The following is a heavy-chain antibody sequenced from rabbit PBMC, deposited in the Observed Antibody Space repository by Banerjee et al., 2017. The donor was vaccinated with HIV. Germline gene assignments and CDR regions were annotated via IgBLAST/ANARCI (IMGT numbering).Heavy chain of an antibody. CDR3: ARGGWHDFKL. D-gene: IGHD4-1*01. J-gene: IGHJ4*01. V-gene: IGHV1S45*01. Sequence: QEQLEESGGGLVKPEGSLTLTCKASGFDLSSYYWLCWVRQAPGKGLEWIACIGAGSGSAYYATWAKGRFTISKTSSTTVTLQMTSLTAADTATYFCARGGWHDFKLWGPGTLVTVS. CDR1: GFDLSSYYW. CDR2: IGAGSGSA.